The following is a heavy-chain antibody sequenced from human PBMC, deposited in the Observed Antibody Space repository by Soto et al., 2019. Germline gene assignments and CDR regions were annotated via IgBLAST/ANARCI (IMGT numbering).Heavy chain of an antibody. CDR2: ISSSSSYI. V-gene: IGHV3-21*01. CDR3: ARAYYYGSGSYDYYYMDV. D-gene: IGHD3-10*01. Sequence: EVLLVESGGGLVKPGGSLRLSCAASGFTFSSYSMNWVRQAPGKGLEWVSSISSSSSYIYYADSVKGRFTISRDNAKNSLYLQMNSLRAEDTAVYYCARAYYYGSGSYDYYYMDVWGKGTTVTVSS. CDR1: GFTFSSYS. J-gene: IGHJ6*03.